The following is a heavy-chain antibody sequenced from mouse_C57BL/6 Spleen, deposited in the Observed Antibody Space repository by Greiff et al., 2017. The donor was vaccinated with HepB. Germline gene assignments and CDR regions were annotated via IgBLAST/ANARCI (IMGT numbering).Heavy chain of an antibody. D-gene: IGHD2-4*01. CDR2: INPSTGGT. J-gene: IGHJ3*01. V-gene: IGHV1-42*01. Sequence: EVQLQQSGPELVKPGASVKISCKASGYSFTGYYMNWVKQSPEKSLEWIGEINPSTGGTTYNQKFKAKATLTVDKSSSTAYMQLKSLTSEDSAVYYCLYYDYDTMFAYWGQGTLVTVSA. CDR1: GYSFTGYY. CDR3: LYYDYDTMFAY.